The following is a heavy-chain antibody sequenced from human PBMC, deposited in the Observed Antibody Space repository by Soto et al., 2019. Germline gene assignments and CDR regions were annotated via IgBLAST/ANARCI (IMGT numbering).Heavy chain of an antibody. J-gene: IGHJ4*02. CDR2: INPGNGNT. Sequence: ASVKVSCKASGYTFTRNAIHWVRQAPGQRLEWMGWINPGNGNTKYSQRFQGRVTITRDTSASTAYMELSSLRSEGTAVYYCARVGVYDILTGTDYWGQGALVTVSS. D-gene: IGHD3-9*01. CDR3: ARVGVYDILTGTDY. CDR1: GYTFTRNA. V-gene: IGHV1-3*01.